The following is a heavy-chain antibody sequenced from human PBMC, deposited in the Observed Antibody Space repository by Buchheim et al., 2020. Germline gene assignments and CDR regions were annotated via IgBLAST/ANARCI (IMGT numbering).Heavy chain of an antibody. CDR1: GASVSSGRYY. V-gene: IGHV4-61*02. CDR3: TRDPLMAAADFNYYYGMDV. J-gene: IGHJ6*02. CDR2: IHTNGLT. D-gene: IGHD6-13*01. Sequence: VQLQESGPGLVKPSQTLSLTCTVSGASVSSGRYYWSWIRQPAGKGLEWIGRIHTNGLTNHSPSLESRVTISVDTSKNQFSLRLSSVTAADTAVYYCTRDPLMAAADFNYYYGMDVWGQGTT.